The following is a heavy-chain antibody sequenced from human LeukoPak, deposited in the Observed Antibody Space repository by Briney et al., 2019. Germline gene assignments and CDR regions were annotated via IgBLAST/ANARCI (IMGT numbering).Heavy chain of an antibody. CDR2: ISYDGTKK. V-gene: IGHV3-30*04. CDR1: GFTFRSFA. J-gene: IGHJ4*02. D-gene: IGHD3-16*01. Sequence: GGSLRLSCAASGFTFRSFAMHWVRQAPGKGLEWVAIISYDGTKKSYTDFVKGRFTISRDNSKNTLDLQMNSLKTEDTAVYYCARDGGIYYFDPWGQGTLVTVSS. CDR3: ARDGGIYYFDP.